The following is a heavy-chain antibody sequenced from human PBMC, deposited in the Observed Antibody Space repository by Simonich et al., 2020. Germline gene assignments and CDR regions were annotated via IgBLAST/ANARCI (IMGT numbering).Heavy chain of an antibody. J-gene: IGHJ5*02. Sequence: QVQLVQSGAEVKKPGASVKVSCKASGYTFNGYSLHGVRQAPGQGLECMGLTKPNSGGKNYAQKVQGRVTMTRDTSISTAYLELSRLRSDDTAVYYCAREEANGYSSSWNWFDPWGQGTLVTVSS. CDR2: TKPNSGGK. CDR1: GYTFNGYS. CDR3: AREEANGYSSSWNWFDP. D-gene: IGHD6-13*01. V-gene: IGHV1-2*02.